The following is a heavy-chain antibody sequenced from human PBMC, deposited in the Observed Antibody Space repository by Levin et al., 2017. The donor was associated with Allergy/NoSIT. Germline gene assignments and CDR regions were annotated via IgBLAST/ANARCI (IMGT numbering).Heavy chain of an antibody. CDR3: AKDKGYSYGAAGAEGTAPHYYYYGMDG. CDR2: ISWNSGSI. J-gene: IGHJ6*02. V-gene: IGHV3-9*01. D-gene: IGHD5-18*01. Sequence: GGSLRLSCAASGFTFDDYAMHWVRQAPGKGLEWVSGISWNSGSIGYADSVKGRFTISRDNAKNSLYLQMNSLRAEDTALYYCAKDKGYSYGAAGAEGTAPHYYYYGMDGWGQGTTVTVSS. CDR1: GFTFDDYA.